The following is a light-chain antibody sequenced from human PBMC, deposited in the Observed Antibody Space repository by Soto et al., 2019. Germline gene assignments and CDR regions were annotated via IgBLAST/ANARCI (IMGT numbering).Light chain of an antibody. CDR1: QDIRSD. V-gene: IGKV1-6*01. CDR3: LQDYSYPLT. J-gene: IGKJ4*01. Sequence: AIQMTQSPSSLSASVGDRVTITCRASQDIRSDLGWYQQRPGKAPKLLIYAASSLQSEVPSRFSGSGSGTDFTLTISSLQPEDFATYYCLQDYSYPLTFGGGTRVAIK. CDR2: AAS.